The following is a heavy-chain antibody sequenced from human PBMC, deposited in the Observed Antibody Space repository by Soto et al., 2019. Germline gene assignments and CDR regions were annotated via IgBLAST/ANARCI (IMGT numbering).Heavy chain of an antibody. J-gene: IGHJ5*02. CDR3: AKDETCPGPRGSSRSWYGRFDP. V-gene: IGHV3-23*01. CDR2: ASARNSNT. CDR1: GFTFSSHV. D-gene: IGHD6-13*01. Sequence: EVQLLESGGGLVQPGGSLRLSCAASGFTFSSHVMSWVRQAPGKGLEWVSAASARNSNTYYADSVKGRFTISRDNSKSTVYLQLDSLRVEDTAVYHCAKDETCPGPRGSSRSWYGRFDPWGQGTLVVVSS.